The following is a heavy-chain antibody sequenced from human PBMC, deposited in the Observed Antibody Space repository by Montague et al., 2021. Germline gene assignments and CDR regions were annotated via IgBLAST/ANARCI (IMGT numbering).Heavy chain of an antibody. CDR3: AREKWQLDF. D-gene: IGHD2-8*01. V-gene: IGHV3-7*01. J-gene: IGHJ4*02. Sequence: SLSLSFSASGFSFSGYWMSWVRQAPGKGLERVAHIFHDGSGRNYVDSVRGRFTISRDNAKNSLYLQMSSLGAEDTAVYYCAREKWQLDFWGRGTLVTVSS. CDR1: GFSFSGYW. CDR2: IFHDGSGR.